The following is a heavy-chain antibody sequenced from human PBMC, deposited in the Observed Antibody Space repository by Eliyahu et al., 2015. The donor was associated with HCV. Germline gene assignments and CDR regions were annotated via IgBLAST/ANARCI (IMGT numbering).Heavy chain of an antibody. Sequence: QVQLVESGGGLVKPGGSLRLSXAGSGFXFSDYYMSWIRQAPGKGPEWVSYISSDAGTRQYADPARGRFTISRDNAKNSLYLQMNSLRAEDTAVYYCASFQLWAPFDYWGQGTLVTVSS. D-gene: IGHD5-18*01. J-gene: IGHJ4*02. V-gene: IGHV3-11*01. CDR1: GFXFSDYY. CDR3: ASFQLWAPFDY. CDR2: ISSDAGTR.